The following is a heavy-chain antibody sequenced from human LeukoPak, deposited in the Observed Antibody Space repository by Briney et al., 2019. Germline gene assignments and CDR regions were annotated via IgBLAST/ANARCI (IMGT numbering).Heavy chain of an antibody. CDR2: IYTSGST. CDR3: ARDARSCWLLESCFHWFDP. D-gene: IGHD2-15*01. V-gene: IGHV4-4*07. Sequence: SETLSLTCTVSGGSISSYYWSWIRQPAGKGLEWIGRIYTSGSTNYNPSLKSRVTMSVDTSKNQFSLKLSSVTAADTAVYYCARDARSCWLLESCFHWFDPWGQGTLVTVSS. CDR1: GGSISSYY. J-gene: IGHJ5*02.